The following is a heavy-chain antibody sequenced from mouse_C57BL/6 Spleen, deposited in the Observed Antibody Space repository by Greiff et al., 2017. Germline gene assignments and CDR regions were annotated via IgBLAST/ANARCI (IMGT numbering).Heavy chain of an antibody. Sequence: QVQLQQPGAELVKPGASVKMSCKASGYTFTSYWITWVKQRPGQGLEWIGDIYPGSGSTNYNEKFKSKATLTVDTSTSTAYMQLSSLTSEDSAFYYCARQGYGSFDDWGQGTTLTVSS. CDR1: GYTFTSYW. V-gene: IGHV1-55*01. J-gene: IGHJ2*01. D-gene: IGHD1-1*01. CDR2: IYPGSGST. CDR3: ARQGYGSFDD.